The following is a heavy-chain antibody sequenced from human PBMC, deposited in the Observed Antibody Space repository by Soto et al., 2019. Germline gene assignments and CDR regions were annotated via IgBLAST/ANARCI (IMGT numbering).Heavy chain of an antibody. D-gene: IGHD2-21*01. V-gene: IGHV1-69*01. Sequence: QVQLVQSGAEVKKPGSSVKVSCKASGGTFSSYAISWVRQAPGQGLEWMGGIIPIFGTANYAQKFQGRVTITADESTSTAYMELSSMRSEDTAVNYCARDQLMRSRLWWVYGMDVWGQGTTVTVSS. J-gene: IGHJ6*02. CDR2: IIPIFGTA. CDR1: GGTFSSYA. CDR3: ARDQLMRSRLWWVYGMDV.